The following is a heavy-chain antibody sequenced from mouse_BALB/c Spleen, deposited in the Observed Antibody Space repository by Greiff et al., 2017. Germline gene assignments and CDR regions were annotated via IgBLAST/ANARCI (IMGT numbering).Heavy chain of an antibody. CDR1: GFTFSSYA. J-gene: IGHJ4*01. CDR2: ISSGGSYT. V-gene: IGHV5-9-4*01. Sequence: DVQGVESGGGLVKPGGSLKLSCAASGFTFSSYAMSWVRQSPEKRLEWVAEISSGGSYTYYPDTVTGRFTISRDNAKNTLYLEMSSLRSEDTAMYYCARDDPAYAMDYWGQGTSVTVSS. CDR3: ARDDPAYAMDY.